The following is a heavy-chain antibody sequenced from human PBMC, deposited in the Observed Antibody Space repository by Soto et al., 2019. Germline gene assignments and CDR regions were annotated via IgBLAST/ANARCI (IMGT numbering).Heavy chain of an antibody. Sequence: SETLSLTCTVSGGSISSGDYYWSCIRQPPGKGLEWIGYIYYSGSTYYNPSLKSRVTTSVDTPKNHFSLKLSSVTAADTTVYYCASSLGYCNNGVCYGDFDYWGQGTLVTVAS. J-gene: IGHJ4*02. D-gene: IGHD2-8*01. V-gene: IGHV4-30-4*01. CDR3: ASSLGYCNNGVCYGDFDY. CDR1: GGSISSGDYY. CDR2: IYYSGST.